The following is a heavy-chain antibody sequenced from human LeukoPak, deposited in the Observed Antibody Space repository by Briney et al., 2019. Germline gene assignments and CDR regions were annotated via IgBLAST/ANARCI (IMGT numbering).Heavy chain of an antibody. D-gene: IGHD1-1*01. CDR3: ARRPGYGAFDI. Sequence: SETQSLTCAVSGYSISSGYYWGWIRQPPGKGLEWIGSIYHSGSTYYNPSLKSRVTISVDTSKNQFSLKLSSVTAADTAVYYCARRPGYGAFDIWGQGTMVTVSS. V-gene: IGHV4-38-2*01. J-gene: IGHJ3*02. CDR1: GYSISSGYY. CDR2: IYHSGST.